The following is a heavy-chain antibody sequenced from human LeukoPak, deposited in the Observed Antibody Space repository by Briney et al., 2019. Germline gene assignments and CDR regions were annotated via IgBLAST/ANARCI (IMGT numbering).Heavy chain of an antibody. D-gene: IGHD5-18*01. CDR2: ISAYNGNT. Sequence: ASVKVSCKASGYTFTGYYMHWVRQAPGQGLEWMGWISAYNGNTNYAQKLQGRVTMTTDTSTSTAYMELRSLRSDDTAVYYCARDHPNTAMVTFFYYYGMDVWGQGTTVTVSS. V-gene: IGHV1-18*04. CDR3: ARDHPNTAMVTFFYYYGMDV. J-gene: IGHJ6*02. CDR1: GYTFTGYY.